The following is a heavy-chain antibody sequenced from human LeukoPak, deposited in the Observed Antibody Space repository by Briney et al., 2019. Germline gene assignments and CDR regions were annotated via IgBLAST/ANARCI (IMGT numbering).Heavy chain of an antibody. CDR2: TSGDGNTT. CDR1: GFTFHNYA. CDR3: ARDHVYGGADY. D-gene: IGHD5/OR15-5a*01. V-gene: IGHV3-43*02. Sequence: PGGSLRLSCAASGFTFHNYAIHWVRQAPGKGLEWVSLTSGDGNTTYFADSVKGRFTISRDNSKSSLFLQMNSLRTVDTALYYCARDHVYGGADYWGQGTLVTVSS. J-gene: IGHJ4*02.